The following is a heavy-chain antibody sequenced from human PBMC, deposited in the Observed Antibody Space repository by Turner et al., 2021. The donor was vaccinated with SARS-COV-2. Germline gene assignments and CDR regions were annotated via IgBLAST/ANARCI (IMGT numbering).Heavy chain of an antibody. D-gene: IGHD3-10*01. Sequence: QVQLQESGPGLVKPSETLSLTCTVSGDSINSYYWHWIRQSPGKGLEWIGYISYSGITNYNPSLRSRIAISLDKSKKQFSLRLSSVTAADTAVYFCARDPSGTFPRGLFDSWGQGALVTVSS. CDR2: ISYSGIT. CDR3: ARDPSGTFPRGLFDS. J-gene: IGHJ4*02. V-gene: IGHV4-59*01. CDR1: GDSINSYY.